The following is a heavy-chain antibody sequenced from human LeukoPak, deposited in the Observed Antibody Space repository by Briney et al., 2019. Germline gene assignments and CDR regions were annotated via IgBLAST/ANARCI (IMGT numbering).Heavy chain of an antibody. V-gene: IGHV3-30*02. J-gene: IGHJ6*03. Sequence: GGSLRLSCAASGFTFSSYGMHWVRQAPGKGLEWVAFIRYDGSNKYYADSVKGRFTISRDNSKNTLYVQMNSLRAEDTAVYYCARLKRGSGSYLNREKHYYYYYMDVWGKGTTVTISS. CDR2: IRYDGSNK. CDR1: GFTFSSYG. CDR3: ARLKRGSGSYLNREKHYYYYYMDV. D-gene: IGHD3-10*01.